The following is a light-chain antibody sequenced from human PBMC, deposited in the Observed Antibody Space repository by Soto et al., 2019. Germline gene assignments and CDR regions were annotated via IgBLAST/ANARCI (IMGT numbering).Light chain of an antibody. CDR1: SSDVGGYNY. J-gene: IGLJ2*01. CDR2: EVS. V-gene: IGLV2-8*01. Sequence: QSVLTQPPSASGSPGQSVTISCTGTSSDVGGYNYVSWYRQHPGKAPKLMIYEVSKRPSGVADRFSGSKSGNTASLTVSGLQAEDEADYYCSSYAGTHVVFGGGTQLTVL. CDR3: SSYAGTHVV.